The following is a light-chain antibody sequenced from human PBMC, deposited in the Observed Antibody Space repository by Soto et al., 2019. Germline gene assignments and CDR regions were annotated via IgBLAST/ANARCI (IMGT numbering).Light chain of an antibody. Sequence: QSVLTQPPSVSGVPGQRVTISCTGNNSNLGAGYDVHWYQQLPGAAPKLVVFGNRNRPSGVPERFSGSKSGTSASLVITGLQAEDEADYYCQAYDYSLTAFVFGGGTKLTVL. J-gene: IGLJ3*02. CDR1: NSNLGAGYD. CDR3: QAYDYSLTAFV. CDR2: GNR. V-gene: IGLV1-40*01.